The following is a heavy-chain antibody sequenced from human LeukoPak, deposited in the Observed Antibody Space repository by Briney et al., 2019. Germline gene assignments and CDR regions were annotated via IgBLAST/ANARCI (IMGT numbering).Heavy chain of an antibody. Sequence: GGSLRLSCAASGFTFSSYNMNWVRQAPGKGLEWVSSISSSSSYIYYADSVKGRFTISRDNARNSLYLQTNSLRAEDTSVYFCVRSTGGDWYTFDTWGQGTMVTVSS. CDR2: ISSSSSYI. CDR1: GFTFSSYN. D-gene: IGHD2-21*02. V-gene: IGHV3-21*01. CDR3: VRSTGGDWYTFDT. J-gene: IGHJ3*02.